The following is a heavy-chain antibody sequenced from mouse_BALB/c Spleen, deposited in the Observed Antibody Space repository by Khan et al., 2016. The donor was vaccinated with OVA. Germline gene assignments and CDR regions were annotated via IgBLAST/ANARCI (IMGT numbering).Heavy chain of an antibody. Sequence: QVQLKESGAERAKPGASVKMSCKASGYTFTTYWMHWVKQRPDQGLEWIGYINPTSGYTDYNEKFKDRATLSADKSSSTAYMQLSSLTSEDSAVYYCTRDRIDYWGQGTTLTVSS. CDR3: TRDRIDY. CDR1: GYTFTTYW. CDR2: INPTSGYT. J-gene: IGHJ2*01. V-gene: IGHV1-7*01.